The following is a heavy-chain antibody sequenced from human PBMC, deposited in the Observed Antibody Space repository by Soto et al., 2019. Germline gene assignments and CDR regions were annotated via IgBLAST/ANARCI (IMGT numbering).Heavy chain of an antibody. Sequence: SVKVSCKASGGTFSSYAISWVRQAPLQGLEWMGGIIPIFGTANYAQKFQGRVTITADKSTSTAYMELSSLRSEDTAVYYCARSLEIYPDYGDYLYYCYGMDVWGQGTTVTVSS. CDR1: GGTFSSYA. V-gene: IGHV1-69*06. CDR2: IIPIFGTA. D-gene: IGHD4-17*01. J-gene: IGHJ6*02. CDR3: ARSLEIYPDYGDYLYYCYGMDV.